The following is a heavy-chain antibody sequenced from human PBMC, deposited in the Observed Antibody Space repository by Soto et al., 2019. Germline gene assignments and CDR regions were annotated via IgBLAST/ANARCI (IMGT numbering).Heavy chain of an antibody. CDR1: GGSISGGDYY. Sequence: SETLSLTCTVSGGSISGGDYYWSWMRQPPGKGLEWIGYISYRGSSYYNPSLQGRVTISGETSKRQFSLKLRSVTAADTAVYYSARVLNYYDMTAWFDPWVQGTLVTVSS. V-gene: IGHV4-30-4*01. CDR2: ISYRGSS. D-gene: IGHD3-22*01. J-gene: IGHJ5*02. CDR3: ARVLNYYDMTAWFDP.